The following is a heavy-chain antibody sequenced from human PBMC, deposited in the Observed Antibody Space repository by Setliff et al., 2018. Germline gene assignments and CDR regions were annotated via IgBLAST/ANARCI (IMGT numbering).Heavy chain of an antibody. CDR2: IYTSGST. V-gene: IGHV4-4*08. CDR3: ARLPKIVTGYYGSHYYYYRDV. Sequence: PSETLSLTCTVSGGSISSYYWSWFRQPPWKGLEWIGYIYTSGSTDYNPSLKSRVTISLDTSKNQFSLKLSSVTAADTAVYYCARLPKIVTGYYGSHYYYYRDVWGKGTTVTVSS. J-gene: IGHJ6*03. D-gene: IGHD3-9*01. CDR1: GGSISSYY.